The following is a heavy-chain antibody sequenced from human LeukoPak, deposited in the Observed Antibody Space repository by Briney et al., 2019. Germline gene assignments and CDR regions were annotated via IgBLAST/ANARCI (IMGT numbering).Heavy chain of an antibody. CDR1: GFTFSSYA. J-gene: IGHJ5*01. CDR3: AKVWGFGGRSIRSTFDF. Sequence: PGGSLRLSCAASGFTFSSYAMSWVRQAPGKGLEWVSGITDSGDSTFYTDSVKGRFTISRDNSRSTLYLQMNSLRVEDTAVYYCAKVWGFGGRSIRSTFDFWGHGALVTVSS. D-gene: IGHD2-15*01. CDR2: ITDSGDST. V-gene: IGHV3-23*01.